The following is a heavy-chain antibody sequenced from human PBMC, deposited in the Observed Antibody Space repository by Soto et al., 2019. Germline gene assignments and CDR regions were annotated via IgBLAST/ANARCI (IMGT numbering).Heavy chain of an antibody. V-gene: IGHV4-4*07. CDR2: IYTSGST. D-gene: IGHD3-3*01. J-gene: IGHJ6*02. Sequence: PSETLSLTCTVSGGSISSYYWSWIRQPAGKGLEWIGRIYTSGSTNYNPSLKGRVTMSVDTSKNQFSLKLSSVTAADTAVYYCVWTPPHYYYGMDVWGQGTTVTVSS. CDR3: VWTPPHYYYGMDV. CDR1: GGSISSYY.